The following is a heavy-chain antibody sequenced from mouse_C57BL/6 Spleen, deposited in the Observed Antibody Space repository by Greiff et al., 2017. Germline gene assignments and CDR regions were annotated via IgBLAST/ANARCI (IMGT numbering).Heavy chain of an antibody. Sequence: QVQLQQSGPELVKPGASVKISCKASGYAISSSWMNWVKQRPGKGLEWIGRIYPGDGDTNYNGKFKGKATLTADKSSSTAYMQLSSLTSEDSAVYFCARDYYGSTFDYWGQGTTLTVSS. CDR3: ARDYYGSTFDY. CDR2: IYPGDGDT. V-gene: IGHV1-82*01. D-gene: IGHD1-1*01. CDR1: GYAISSSW. J-gene: IGHJ2*01.